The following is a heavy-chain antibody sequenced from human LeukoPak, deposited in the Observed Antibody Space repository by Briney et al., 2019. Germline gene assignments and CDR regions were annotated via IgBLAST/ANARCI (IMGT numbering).Heavy chain of an antibody. D-gene: IGHD6-13*01. V-gene: IGHV4-4*07. CDR1: GGSISSYY. J-gene: IGHJ6*03. Sequence: SETLSLTCTVSGGSISSYYWSWIRQPAGKGLEWIGRIYTSGSTNYNPSLKSRVTMSVDTSKNQFSLKLSSVTAADTAVYYCARGLAYSSSWYASPRVDYYYMDVWGKGTTVTVSS. CDR2: IYTSGST. CDR3: ARGLAYSSSWYASPRVDYYYMDV.